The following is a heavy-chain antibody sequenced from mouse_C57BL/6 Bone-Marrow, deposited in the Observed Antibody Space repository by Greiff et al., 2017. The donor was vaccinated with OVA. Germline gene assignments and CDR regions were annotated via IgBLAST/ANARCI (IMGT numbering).Heavy chain of an antibody. CDR3: ASRPDGYYVGPAWFAY. Sequence: QVQLKESGPGLVAPSQSLSITCTVSGFSLPSSGVDWVRQSPGKGLEWLGVIWGVGSTNYNSALNSRLSISKDNSTSQVFLKMNSLQTEDTAMYYCASRPDGYYVGPAWFAYWGQGTLVTVSA. CDR1: GFSLPSSG. D-gene: IGHD2-3*01. V-gene: IGHV2-6*01. CDR2: IWGVGST. J-gene: IGHJ3*01.